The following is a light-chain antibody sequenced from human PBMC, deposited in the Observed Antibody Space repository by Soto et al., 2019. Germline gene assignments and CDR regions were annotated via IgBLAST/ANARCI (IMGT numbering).Light chain of an antibody. Sequence: DIQMTQSPSTLSASVGDRVTVTCRASQTIFNWLAWFQQKPGKAPKLLIYDGSTLESGVPSRFTGSGSGTEFTLTISSLQPDDFATYICQQYKSDFPTFGQGTKVDIK. J-gene: IGKJ1*01. V-gene: IGKV1-5*01. CDR3: QQYKSDFPT. CDR1: QTIFNW. CDR2: DGS.